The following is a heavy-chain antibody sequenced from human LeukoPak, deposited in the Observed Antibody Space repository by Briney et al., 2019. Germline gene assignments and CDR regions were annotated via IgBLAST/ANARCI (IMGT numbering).Heavy chain of an antibody. CDR2: ISGSGGST. V-gene: IGHV3-23*01. J-gene: IGHJ4*02. Sequence: PGGSLRLSCAASGFTFSSYAMSWVRQAPGKGLEWVSAISGSGGSTYYADSVKGRFTISRDNSKNTLYLQMNSLRAEDTAVYYCAKDKEDSTGPYYFDYWGQGTLVTVSS. D-gene: IGHD3-22*01. CDR3: AKDKEDSTGPYYFDY. CDR1: GFTFSSYA.